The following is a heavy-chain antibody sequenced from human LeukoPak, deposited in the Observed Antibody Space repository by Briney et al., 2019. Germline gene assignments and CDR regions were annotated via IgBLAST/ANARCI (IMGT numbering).Heavy chain of an antibody. Sequence: GGSLRLSCAASGFTFSNYGMNWVRQAPGKGLQWVSYISSSSSTIYYADSVKGRFTISRDNAKNSLYLQMNSLSAEDTGEYYCARGPSGGIDYWGQGTLVTVSS. V-gene: IGHV3-48*01. CDR3: ARGPSGGIDY. J-gene: IGHJ4*02. D-gene: IGHD3-10*01. CDR2: ISSSSSTI. CDR1: GFTFSNYG.